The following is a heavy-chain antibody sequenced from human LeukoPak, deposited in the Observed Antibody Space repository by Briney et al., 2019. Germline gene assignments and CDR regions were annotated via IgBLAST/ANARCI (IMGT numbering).Heavy chain of an antibody. CDR3: ARLTMVRGVITQNFDY. V-gene: IGHV4-39*01. CDR2: IYYSGST. D-gene: IGHD3-10*01. CDR1: GGSISSSSYY. Sequence: SETLSLTCTVSGGSISSSSYYWGWIRQPPGKGLEWIGSIYYSGSTYYNPSLKSRVTIPVDTSKNQFSLKLSSVTAADTAVYYCARLTMVRGVITQNFDYWGQGTLVTVSS. J-gene: IGHJ4*02.